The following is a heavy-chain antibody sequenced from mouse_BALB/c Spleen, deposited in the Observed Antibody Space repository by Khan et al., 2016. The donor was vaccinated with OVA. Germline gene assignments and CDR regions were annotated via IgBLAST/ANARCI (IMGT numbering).Heavy chain of an antibody. D-gene: IGHD2-4*01. J-gene: IGHJ3*01. V-gene: IGHV2-2*02. CDR1: GFSLTNYG. Sequence: VQLVDSGPGLVQPSQSLSITCTVSGFSLTNYGVHRVRQSPGKGLEWLGLIWSGGSTDYNAAFISRLSISKDNSKSQVFFKMNSLQANDTAIYYCARNYDYDEGLAYWGQGTLVTVSA. CDR3: ARNYDYDEGLAY. CDR2: IWSGGST.